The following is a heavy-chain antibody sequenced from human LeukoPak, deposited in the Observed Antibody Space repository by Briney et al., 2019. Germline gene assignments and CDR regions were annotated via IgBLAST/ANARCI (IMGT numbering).Heavy chain of an antibody. CDR1: GGSSSGYY. V-gene: IGHV4-59*08. Sequence: SETLSLTCTVSGGSSSGYYWSWIPQPPGKGLEWIGFIYYSGSTNYNPSLKSRVTISVATSKNQFSLKLSSVSAADTAVYYCAGYATTVTTNDYWGQGTLVTVSS. J-gene: IGHJ4*02. CDR3: AGYATTVTTNDY. D-gene: IGHD4-17*01. CDR2: IYYSGST.